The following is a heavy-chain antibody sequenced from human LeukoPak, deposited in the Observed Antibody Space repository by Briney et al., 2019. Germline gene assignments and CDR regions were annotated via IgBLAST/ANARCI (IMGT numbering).Heavy chain of an antibody. CDR2: INPNSGGT. V-gene: IGHV1-2*02. J-gene: IGHJ4*02. CDR3: ARDRNDYVWGSYRLDY. Sequence: GASVKVSCKASGYTFTGYYMHWVRQAPGQGLEWMGWINPNSGGTNYAQKFQGRVTMTRDTSISTAYMELSRLRSDDTAVYYCARDRNDYVWGSYRLDYWGQGTLVTVSS. CDR1: GYTFTGYY. D-gene: IGHD3-16*02.